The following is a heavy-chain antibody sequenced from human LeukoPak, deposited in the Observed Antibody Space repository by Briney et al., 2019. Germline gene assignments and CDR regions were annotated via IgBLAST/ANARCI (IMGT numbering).Heavy chain of an antibody. J-gene: IGHJ4*02. CDR1: GYTFTSYA. V-gene: IGHV1-18*01. Sequence: ASVKVSCKASGYTFTSYAMNWVRQAPGQGLEWMGWISAYNGNTNYAQKLQGRVTMTTDTSTSTAYMELRSLRSDDTAVYYCARASSRGYSGPNDYWGQGTLVTVSS. CDR3: ARASSRGYSGPNDY. CDR2: ISAYNGNT. D-gene: IGHD5-12*01.